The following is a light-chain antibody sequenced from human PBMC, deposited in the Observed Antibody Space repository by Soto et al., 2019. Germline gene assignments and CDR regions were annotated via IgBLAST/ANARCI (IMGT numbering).Light chain of an antibody. CDR3: AAWDDSLNGWV. Sequence: QSVLTQSTSASGTPGQRVTISCSGSSSNIGSNTVNWYQQLPGTAPKLLIYSNNQRPSGVPDRFSGSKSGTSASLAISGLQSEDEADYYCAAWDDSLNGWVFGTGTKLTVL. J-gene: IGLJ1*01. CDR2: SNN. V-gene: IGLV1-44*01. CDR1: SSNIGSNT.